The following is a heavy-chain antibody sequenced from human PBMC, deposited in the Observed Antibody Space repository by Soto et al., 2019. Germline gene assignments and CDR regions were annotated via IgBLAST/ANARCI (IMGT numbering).Heavy chain of an antibody. Sequence: QVELVQSGTEVKKPGASVKIPCKASAYSFTDYAIHWLRQAPGHRLEWMGWINAGNGETKYSQKFQIRVTITRDTSANTAYMGLTNLTSEDTALYFCARSVTIFGVVSDTPFDLWGRGSLVSVSS. CDR3: ARSVTIFGVVSDTPFDL. V-gene: IGHV1-3*01. CDR1: AYSFTDYA. CDR2: INAGNGET. J-gene: IGHJ2*01. D-gene: IGHD3-3*01.